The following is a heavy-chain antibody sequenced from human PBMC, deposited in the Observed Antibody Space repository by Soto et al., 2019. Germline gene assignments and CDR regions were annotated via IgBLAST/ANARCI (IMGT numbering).Heavy chain of an antibody. CDR2: FDPEDGET. CDR3: ATDRDCSGGSCYYYYGMDV. CDR1: GYTLTELS. Sequence: ASVKVSCKVSGYTLTELSMHWVRQAPGKGLEWMGGFDPEDGETIYAQKFQGRVTMTEDTSTDTAYMELSSLRSEDTAVYYCATDRDCSGGSCYYYYGMDVWGQGTTGTVSS. D-gene: IGHD2-15*01. V-gene: IGHV1-24*01. J-gene: IGHJ6*02.